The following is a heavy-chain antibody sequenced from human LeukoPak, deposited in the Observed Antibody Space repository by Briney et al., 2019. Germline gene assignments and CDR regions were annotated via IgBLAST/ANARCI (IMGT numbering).Heavy chain of an antibody. CDR2: IYTSGST. D-gene: IGHD2-2*01. CDR1: GGSISSYY. J-gene: IGHJ6*02. Sequence: SETLSLTCTVSGGSISSYYWSWIRQPAGKGLEWIGRIYTSGSTNYNPSLKSRVTISVDTSKNQFSLKLSSVTAADTAVYYCARVTLSCSSTSCYYYYGMDVWGQGTTVTVSS. CDR3: ARVTLSCSSTSCYYYYGMDV. V-gene: IGHV4-4*07.